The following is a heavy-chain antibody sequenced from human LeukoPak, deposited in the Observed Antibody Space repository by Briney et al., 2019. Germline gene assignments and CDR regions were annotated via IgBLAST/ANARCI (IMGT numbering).Heavy chain of an antibody. D-gene: IGHD5-18*01. CDR3: ARDGYNHFDY. CDR2: TYYRSKVFN. Sequence: SQTLSLTCAFSVDSLSSNSPAWIWPRQSPSRGLEWLGRTYYRSKVFNDYAVSVKSQITINPDTSKNQSSLQLNSVTPDDTAVYYCARDGYNHFDYCGQGTLVTVSS. CDR1: VDSLSSNSPA. J-gene: IGHJ4*02. V-gene: IGHV6-1*01.